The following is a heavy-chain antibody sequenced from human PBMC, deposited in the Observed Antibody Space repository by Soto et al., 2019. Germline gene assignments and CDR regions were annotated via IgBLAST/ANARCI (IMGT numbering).Heavy chain of an antibody. D-gene: IGHD2-21*02. V-gene: IGHV4-59*08. CDR1: GGSMSSYY. Sequence: SXTPSLTCIVSGGSMSSYYWGWFRQPPGKGLEWIGYXYYTGXTTYNHYLKSXXTISIDTXXNQFYLKLNSVTAADTAVYYCARLGGYYQAFDQWGQGSLVTVSS. CDR2: XYYTGXT. J-gene: IGHJ4*02. CDR3: ARLGGYYQAFDQ.